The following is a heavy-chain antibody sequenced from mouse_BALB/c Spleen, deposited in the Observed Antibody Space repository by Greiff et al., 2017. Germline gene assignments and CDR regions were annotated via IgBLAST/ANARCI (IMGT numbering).Heavy chain of an antibody. CDR1: GFNIKDTY. D-gene: IGHD1-1*01. CDR2: IDPANGNT. J-gene: IGHJ3*01. Sequence: VQLKQSGAELVKPGASVKLSCTASGFNIKDTYMHWVKQRPEQGLEWIGRIDPANGNTKYDPKFQGKATITADTSSNTAYLQLSSLTSEDTAVYYCALYYGSSYWFAYWGQGTLVTVSA. V-gene: IGHV14-3*02. CDR3: ALYYGSSYWFAY.